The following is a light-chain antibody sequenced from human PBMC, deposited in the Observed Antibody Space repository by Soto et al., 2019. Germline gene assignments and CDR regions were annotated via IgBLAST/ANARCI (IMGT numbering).Light chain of an antibody. Sequence: EVVMTLSPATLSVSPGERATLSCRASQGVSTNLAWYQQKPGQAPRLLIYGASTRATDIPARFSGSGSGTEFTLTISSLQSEDFAVYYCQQYNNWPPPITFGQGTQLEIK. CDR1: QGVSTN. V-gene: IGKV3-15*01. J-gene: IGKJ5*01. CDR3: QQYNNWPPPIT. CDR2: GAS.